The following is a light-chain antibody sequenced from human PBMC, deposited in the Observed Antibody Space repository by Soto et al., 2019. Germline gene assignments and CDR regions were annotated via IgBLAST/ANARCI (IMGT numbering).Light chain of an antibody. J-gene: IGKJ5*01. Sequence: ELVLTQSPATLSVSPGERATLSCRASQGVGSTLAWYQQAPGQAPRLLIYDASTRATGIPARFSGDGSGTEFTLTISSLQSDDIAVYYCQQYGSLPITFGQGTRLEIK. CDR1: QGVGST. CDR2: DAS. CDR3: QQYGSLPIT. V-gene: IGKV3-15*01.